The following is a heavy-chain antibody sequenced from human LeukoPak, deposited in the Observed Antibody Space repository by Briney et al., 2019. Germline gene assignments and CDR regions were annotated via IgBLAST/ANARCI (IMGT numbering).Heavy chain of an antibody. V-gene: IGHV3-23*01. CDR2: ISGSGGST. D-gene: IGHD1-26*01. CDR1: AFTFNSYA. J-gene: IGHJ4*02. Sequence: GGSLRLSCVASAFTFNSYAMSWVRQAPGKGLEWVSAISGSGGSTYYADSVKGRFTISRDNSKNTLYLQMNSLRAEDTAVYYCAKKSGSYSLFDYWGQGTLVTVSS. CDR3: AKKSGSYSLFDY.